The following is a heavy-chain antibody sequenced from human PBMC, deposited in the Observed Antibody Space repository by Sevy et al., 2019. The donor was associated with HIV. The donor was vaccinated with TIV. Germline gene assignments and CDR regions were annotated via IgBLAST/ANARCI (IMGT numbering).Heavy chain of an antibody. D-gene: IGHD3-22*01. CDR3: VTTKDYEGSSGYPLDN. Sequence: ASVKVSCKVFGDTLIKLSMHWVRQAPGKGREWMATFDPADDETFYAQKFQGRVTMTEDKSTDTAYMWLSSFRSEDTAVYYSVTTKDYEGSSGYPLDNGGQGTL. CDR1: GDTLIKLS. J-gene: IGHJ4*02. V-gene: IGHV1-24*01. CDR2: FDPADDET.